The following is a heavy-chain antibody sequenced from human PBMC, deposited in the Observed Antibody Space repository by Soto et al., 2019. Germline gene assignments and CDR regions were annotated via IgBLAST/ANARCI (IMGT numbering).Heavy chain of an antibody. CDR1: GGSISSCC. CDR3: ARDQKVGSHPRWFAP. D-gene: IGHD6-25*01. J-gene: IGHJ5*01. CDR2: IYYSGST. V-gene: IGHV4-59*01. Sequence: SETLSLSCTVSGGSISSCCWSVIRQPPGKGLEWIGYIYYSGSTNYNPSLKSRVTISVDTSKNQFSLKLSSVTAAYTAVYYCARDQKVGSHPRWFAPRGQRTPVPVSS.